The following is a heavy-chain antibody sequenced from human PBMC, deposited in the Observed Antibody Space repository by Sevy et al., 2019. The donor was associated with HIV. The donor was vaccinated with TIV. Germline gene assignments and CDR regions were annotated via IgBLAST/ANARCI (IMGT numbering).Heavy chain of an antibody. J-gene: IGHJ6*02. D-gene: IGHD2-15*01. V-gene: IGHV3-15*01. CDR1: GFTFSNAW. CDR2: IKSKTDGGTT. CDR3: TTGYCSGGSCSYYYYYGMDV. Sequence: GGSLRLSCAASGFTFSNAWMSWVRQAPGKGLEWVGRIKSKTDGGTTDYAAPVKGRFTISRDDSKNTLYLQMNSLKTEETAVYYCTTGYCSGGSCSYYYYYGMDVWGQGTTVTVSS.